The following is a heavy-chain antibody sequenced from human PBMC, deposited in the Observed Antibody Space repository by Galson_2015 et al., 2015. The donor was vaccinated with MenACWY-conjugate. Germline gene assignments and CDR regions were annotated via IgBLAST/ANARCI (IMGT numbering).Heavy chain of an antibody. V-gene: IGHV3-74*01. CDR2: INPGGSST. CDR3: AKSRGASFYFDS. Sequence: SLRLSCAASGFIFNTYWMHWVRQAPGKGLVWVSRINPGGSSTTYADSVKDRFTISRDNAKNTLYVQMNSLRPEDTAVFYCAKSRGASFYFDSWGRGTTVTVSS. D-gene: IGHD1-26*01. J-gene: IGHJ4*03. CDR1: GFIFNTYW.